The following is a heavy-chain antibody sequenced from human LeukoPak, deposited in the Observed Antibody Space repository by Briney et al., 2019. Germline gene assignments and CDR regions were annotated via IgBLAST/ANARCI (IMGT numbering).Heavy chain of an antibody. J-gene: IGHJ5*02. CDR1: GGSITGTTYY. Sequence: SETLSLTCTVSGGSITGTTYYWAWFRQPPGKGLEWIGSLYPSGSTYYSPSLKSRVSILLDTSKSQLSLNVRSVTAADTAVYYCARRAGVWAVNWIDPWGQGTLVTVSS. V-gene: IGHV4-39*01. D-gene: IGHD5/OR15-5a*01. CDR3: ARRAGVWAVNWIDP. CDR2: LYPSGST.